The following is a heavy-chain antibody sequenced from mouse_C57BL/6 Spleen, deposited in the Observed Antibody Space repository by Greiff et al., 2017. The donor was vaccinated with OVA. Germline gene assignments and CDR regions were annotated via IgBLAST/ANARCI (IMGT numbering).Heavy chain of an antibody. CDR1: GYSITSGYY. J-gene: IGHJ2*01. V-gene: IGHV3-6*01. CDR2: ISYDGSN. Sequence: DVHLVESGPGLVKPSQSLSLTCSVTGYSITSGYYWNWIRQFPGNKLEWMGYISYDGSNNYNPSLKNRISITRDTSKNQFFLKLNSVTTEDTATYYCARGGYYSYYFDYWGQGTTLTVSS. CDR3: ARGGYYSYYFDY. D-gene: IGHD2-3*01.